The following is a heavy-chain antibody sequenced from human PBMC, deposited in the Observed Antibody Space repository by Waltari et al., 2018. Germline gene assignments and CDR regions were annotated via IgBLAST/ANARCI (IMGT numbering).Heavy chain of an antibody. CDR3: ARESRVLWFGELLNFDY. CDR2: ISSSSSYR. J-gene: IGHJ4*02. V-gene: IGHV3-21*01. CDR1: GFTFSSYS. D-gene: IGHD3-10*01. Sequence: EVQLVESGGGLVKPGGSLRLSCAASGFTFSSYSMNWVRQAPGKGLEWVSSISSSSSYRHYADSVKGRFTTSRDNAKNSLYLQMNSLRAEDTAVYYCARESRVLWFGELLNFDYWGQGTLVTVSS.